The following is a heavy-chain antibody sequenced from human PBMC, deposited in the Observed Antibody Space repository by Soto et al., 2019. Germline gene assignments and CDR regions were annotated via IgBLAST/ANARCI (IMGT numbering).Heavy chain of an antibody. CDR3: ARWVRGTIPYYYYYYMDV. Sequence: ASVKVSCKASGYTFTSYDINWVRQATGQGLAWMGWMNPNSGNTGYAQKFQGRVTMTRNTSISTAYMELSSLRSEDTAVYYCARWVRGTIPYYYYYYMDVWGKGTTVTVSS. V-gene: IGHV1-8*01. D-gene: IGHD3-3*01. CDR1: GYTFTSYD. J-gene: IGHJ6*03. CDR2: MNPNSGNT.